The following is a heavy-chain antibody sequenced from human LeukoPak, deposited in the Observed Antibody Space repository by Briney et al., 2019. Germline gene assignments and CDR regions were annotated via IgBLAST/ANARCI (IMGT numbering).Heavy chain of an antibody. CDR3: ARVAVAGNFYFDY. J-gene: IGHJ4*02. D-gene: IGHD6-19*01. Sequence: PGGSLRLSCEASGFTFSSYDMHWVRQATGKGLEWVSGISTAGDTFYPGSVRGRFTVSRENAKKSLYLQMNSLRAEDTAVYYCARVAVAGNFYFDYWGQGTLVTVSS. CDR1: GFTFSSYD. CDR2: ISTAGDT. V-gene: IGHV3-13*01.